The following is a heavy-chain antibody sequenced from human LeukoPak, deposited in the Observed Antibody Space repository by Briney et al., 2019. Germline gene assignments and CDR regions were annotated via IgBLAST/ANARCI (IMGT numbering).Heavy chain of an antibody. J-gene: IGHJ3*02. D-gene: IGHD4-17*01. CDR2: IWYDGSNK. CDR1: GFTFSSFG. Sequence: GGSLRLSCSASGFTFSSFGMHWVRQAPGKGLEWVAVIWYDGSNKYYADSVKGRFTISRDNSKNTLYLQMNSLRAEDTAVYYCARDGVDYDDAFDIWGQGTMVTVSS. CDR3: ARDGVDYDDAFDI. V-gene: IGHV3-33*08.